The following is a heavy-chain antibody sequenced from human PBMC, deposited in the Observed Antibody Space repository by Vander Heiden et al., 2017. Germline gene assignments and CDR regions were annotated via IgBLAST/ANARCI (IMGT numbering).Heavy chain of an antibody. CDR3: ARRQSGYYGNWFDP. V-gene: IGHV4-59*08. D-gene: IGHD3-3*01. CDR2: IYYSGST. J-gene: IGHJ5*02. Sequence: QVQLQESGPGLVKPSETLSLTCTVSGGSISNYYRNWIRQPPGKGLEWIGNIYYSGSTNYNPSLKSRVTISVDTSKNQFSLKLSSVTAADTAIYYCARRQSGYYGNWFDPWGQGTLVTVSS. CDR1: GGSISNYY.